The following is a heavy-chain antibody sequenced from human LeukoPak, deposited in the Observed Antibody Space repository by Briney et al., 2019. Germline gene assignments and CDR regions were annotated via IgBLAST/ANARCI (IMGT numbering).Heavy chain of an antibody. D-gene: IGHD6-19*01. CDR1: GGSISSYY. CDR3: ARYSIAMAGKYYFDY. J-gene: IGHJ4*02. V-gene: IGHV4-59*01. Sequence: KPSETLSLTCTVSGGSISSYYWSWIRQPPGKGLEWIGYIYYSGSTNYNPSLKSRVTISLHPSKNQFSLKLSSVAAADTAVYYCARYSIAMAGKYYFDYWGQGTLVTVSS. CDR2: IYYSGST.